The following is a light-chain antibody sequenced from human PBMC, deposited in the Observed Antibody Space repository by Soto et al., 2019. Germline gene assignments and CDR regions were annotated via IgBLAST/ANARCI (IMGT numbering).Light chain of an antibody. CDR1: QSVGND. Sequence: TVTRSVYPKDSGTLSCMASQSVGNDLAWYQQKPGQAPRLLIYDASTRATGIPARFSGSGSGTEFTLTISILLSQDFAVYSSQQYNNLPLTFGGGTNLDIK. CDR2: DAS. CDR3: QQYNNLPLT. V-gene: IGKV3D-15*01. J-gene: IGKJ4*01.